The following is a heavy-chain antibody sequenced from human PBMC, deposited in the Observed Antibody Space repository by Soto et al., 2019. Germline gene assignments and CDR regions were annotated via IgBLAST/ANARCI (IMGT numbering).Heavy chain of an antibody. CDR2: ISRGSEYT. D-gene: IGHD6-25*01. Sequence: PGGSLRLSCAASGFSFSDYYMTWIRQAPGKGLEWISYISRGSEYTNYADSVKGRFTISRDNAQNSLFLQMNSLRAEDTAVYYCARDGGYRGFDFWGKGALVTVSS. V-gene: IGHV3-11*06. CDR3: ARDGGYRGFDF. CDR1: GFSFSDYY. J-gene: IGHJ4*01.